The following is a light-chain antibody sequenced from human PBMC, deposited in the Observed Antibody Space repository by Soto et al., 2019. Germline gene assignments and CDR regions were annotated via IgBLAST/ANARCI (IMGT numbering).Light chain of an antibody. CDR3: QQSLGIPYT. V-gene: IGKV1-39*01. CDR1: QTISTY. Sequence: DIQMTQSPSALSASVGDRVTITCRASQTISTYLNWYPQKPGKAPKLLIYAASTLQSGVPSRFSGSGSGTDFTLTISSLQPEDFATYYCQQSLGIPYTFGQGTRLEI. CDR2: AAS. J-gene: IGKJ2*01.